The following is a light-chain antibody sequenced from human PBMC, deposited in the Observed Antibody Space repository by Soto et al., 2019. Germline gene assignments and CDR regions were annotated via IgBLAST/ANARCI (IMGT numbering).Light chain of an antibody. CDR3: QQYNSYLWT. Sequence: DIQMTQSPSTLSASVGDRVTITCRASQSITNRLAWYQQKPGKAPKLLIYKASSLESGVPSRFSGSGSGTEFTLTISSLQPDDFATYYCQQYNSYLWTFGQGTKVDIK. CDR1: QSITNR. CDR2: KAS. J-gene: IGKJ1*01. V-gene: IGKV1-5*03.